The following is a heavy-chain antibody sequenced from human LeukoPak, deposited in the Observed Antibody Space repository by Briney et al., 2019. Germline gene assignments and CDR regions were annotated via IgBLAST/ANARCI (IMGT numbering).Heavy chain of an antibody. CDR2: IYYNGNT. Sequence: SETLSLTCTVSGGSISTYYWTWIRQPPGKGLERLGYIYYNGNTNYNPSLPSRVTISLNTSKNQFSLNLTSVTAEDTAVYYCARLKGEMITIRPYYHYYMDVWGKGTTVTVSS. CDR1: GGSISTYY. CDR3: ARLKGEMITIRPYYHYYMDV. V-gene: IGHV4-59*01. J-gene: IGHJ6*03. D-gene: IGHD5-24*01.